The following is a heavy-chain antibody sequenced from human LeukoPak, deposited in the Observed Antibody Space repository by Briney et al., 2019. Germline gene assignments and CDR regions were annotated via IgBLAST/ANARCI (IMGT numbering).Heavy chain of an antibody. CDR3: ARAIRSGSYPRAPYYFDY. CDR1: GGSFSGYY. V-gene: IGHV4-34*01. CDR2: INHSGTT. D-gene: IGHD3-10*01. Sequence: PSETLSLTCAVYGGSFSGYYWNWIRQPPGKGLEWIGEINHSGTTNYNPSLKSRVTISVDTSKNQFSLKLSSVTAADTAVYYCARAIRSGSYPRAPYYFDYWGQGTLVTVSS. J-gene: IGHJ4*02.